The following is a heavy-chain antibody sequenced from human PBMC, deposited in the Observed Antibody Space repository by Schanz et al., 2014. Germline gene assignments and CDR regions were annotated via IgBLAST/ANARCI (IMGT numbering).Heavy chain of an antibody. CDR2: ISGSGGST. CDR1: GFAFSSFT. Sequence: VHLLESGGGLVEPGGSLRLSCVASGFAFSSFTMTWVRQAPGKGLEWVSAISGSGGSTYYADSVKGRFTISRDNSKNTLYLQMNSLRAEDTAVYYCAKGRFGELSAFDIWGQGTMVTVSS. CDR3: AKGRFGELSAFDI. J-gene: IGHJ3*02. V-gene: IGHV3-23*01. D-gene: IGHD3-10*01.